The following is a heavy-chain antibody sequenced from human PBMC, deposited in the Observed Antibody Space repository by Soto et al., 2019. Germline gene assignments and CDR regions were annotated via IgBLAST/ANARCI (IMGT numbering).Heavy chain of an antibody. CDR3: AHRGVIKYAAGFDP. V-gene: IGHV2-5*02. J-gene: IGHJ5*02. CDR1: GFSLSTNGVG. D-gene: IGHD2-2*01. Sequence: QVTLKESGATLVKPTQTLTLTCTFSGFSLSTNGVGVGWIRQSPGKALQWLALIYWDDDKRYNPSLQSSRTATKITSKNQVFLIMTDMDPVDTATYYCAHRGVIKYAAGFDPRGQGTLVTVSS. CDR2: IYWDDDK.